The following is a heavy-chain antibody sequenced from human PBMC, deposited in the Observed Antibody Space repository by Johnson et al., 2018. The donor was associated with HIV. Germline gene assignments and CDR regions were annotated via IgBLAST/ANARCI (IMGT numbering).Heavy chain of an antibody. CDR3: ARGGARSSGYYSAFDI. Sequence: VQLVESGGGVVQPGGSLRLSCAASGFTFSSYAMSWVRQAPGKGLEWVSAISDSGDNTYYADSVRGRFTISRDNSKNTLYLQMNSLRAEDTAVYYCARGGARSSGYYSAFDIWGQGTMVTVSS. J-gene: IGHJ3*02. V-gene: IGHV3-23*04. D-gene: IGHD3-22*01. CDR2: ISDSGDNT. CDR1: GFTFSSYA.